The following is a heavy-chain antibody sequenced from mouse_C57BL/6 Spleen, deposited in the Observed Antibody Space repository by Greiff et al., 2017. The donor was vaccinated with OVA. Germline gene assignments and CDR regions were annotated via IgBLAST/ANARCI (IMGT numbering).Heavy chain of an antibody. CDR1: GFSLTSYG. CDR3: ARHGGYYWYFDV. Sequence: QVQLQQSGPGLVAPSQCLSITCTVSGFSLTSYGVHWVRQPPGKGLEWLVVIWSDGSTTYNSALKSRLSISKDNSKSQVFLKMNSLQTDDTAMYSCARHGGYYWYFDVWGTGTTVTVSS. V-gene: IGHV2-6-1*01. D-gene: IGHD2-2*01. CDR2: IWSDGST. J-gene: IGHJ1*03.